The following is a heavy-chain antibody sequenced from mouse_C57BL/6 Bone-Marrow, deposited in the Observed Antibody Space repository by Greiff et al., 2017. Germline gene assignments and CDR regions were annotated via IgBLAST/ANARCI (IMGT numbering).Heavy chain of an antibody. Sequence: VQLQQPGAELVKPGASVKMSCKASGYTFTSYWITWVKQRPGQGLEWIGDIYPGSGSTNYNEKFKSKATMTVDTSYSTAYMQLSSLTSEDSAVYYCARSFYYGYCCYAMDYWGQGTSVTVSS. J-gene: IGHJ4*01. CDR2: IYPGSGST. CDR1: GYTFTSYW. V-gene: IGHV1-55*01. CDR3: ARSFYYGYCCYAMDY. D-gene: IGHD2-3*01.